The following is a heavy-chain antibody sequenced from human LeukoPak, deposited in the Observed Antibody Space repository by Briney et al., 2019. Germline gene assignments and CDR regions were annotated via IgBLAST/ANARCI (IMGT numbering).Heavy chain of an antibody. J-gene: IGHJ4*02. Sequence: PGGSLRLSCAASGFTFSSYWMSWVRQAPGKGLEWVANIKQDGSEKYYVDSVKGRFTISRDNAKNSLYLQMNSLRAEDTAVYYCARDLAYYYASGTSYWGQGTLVTVSS. CDR3: ARDLAYYYASGTSY. D-gene: IGHD3-10*01. CDR2: IKQDGSEK. V-gene: IGHV3-7*01. CDR1: GFTFSSYW.